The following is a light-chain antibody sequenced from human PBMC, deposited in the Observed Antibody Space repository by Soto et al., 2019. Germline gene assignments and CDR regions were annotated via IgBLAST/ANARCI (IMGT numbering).Light chain of an antibody. J-gene: IGKJ1*01. CDR3: QQYNTYSA. Sequence: IQMTQSPSTLSASVGDRVTITCRASQGISNFLAWYQQKPGKVPNLLIYGSSTLQSGVPSRFSASGSGTDFTLTISSLQPDDFATYYCQQYNTYSAFGQGTKVDIK. CDR1: QGISNF. V-gene: IGKV1-27*01. CDR2: GSS.